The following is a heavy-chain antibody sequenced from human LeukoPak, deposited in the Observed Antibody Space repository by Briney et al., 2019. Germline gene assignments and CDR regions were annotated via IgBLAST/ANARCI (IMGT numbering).Heavy chain of an antibody. V-gene: IGHV1-2*02. CDR1: GYTFTGYY. CDR3: ARGEYSGSYSGRDAFDI. D-gene: IGHD1-26*01. CDR2: INPNSGGT. J-gene: IGHJ3*02. Sequence: ASVKVSCKASGYTFTGYYMHWVRQASGQGLEWMGWINPNSGGTNYAQKFQDRVTMTRDTSISTAYMELSRLRSDDTAVYYCARGEYSGSYSGRDAFDIWGQGTMVTVSS.